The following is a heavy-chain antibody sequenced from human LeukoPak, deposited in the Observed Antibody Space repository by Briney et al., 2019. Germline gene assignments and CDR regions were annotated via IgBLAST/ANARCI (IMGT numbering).Heavy chain of an antibody. J-gene: IGHJ4*02. CDR1: GFTFSSYA. Sequence: GGSLRLSCAASGFTFSSYAMSWVRQAPGEGLEWVSAISGSGGSTYYADSVKGRFTISRDNSKNTLYLQMNSLRAEDTAVYYCAKLKYVGIAVALPDYWGQGTLVTVSS. D-gene: IGHD6-19*01. V-gene: IGHV3-23*01. CDR3: AKLKYVGIAVALPDY. CDR2: ISGSGGST.